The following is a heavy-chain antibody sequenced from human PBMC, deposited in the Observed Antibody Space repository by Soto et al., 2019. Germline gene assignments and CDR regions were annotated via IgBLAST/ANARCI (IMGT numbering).Heavy chain of an antibody. CDR3: ARGAATVTPGWFDP. CDR1: GYAISSGYY. Sequence: SETRSLTCAGAGYAISSGYYWGWIRQPPGKGLEWIASIYHSGSTYYNPSLKSRVTISVDTSKNQFSLKLSSVTAADTAVYYCARGAATVTPGWFDPWGQGTLVTVSS. D-gene: IGHD4-17*01. J-gene: IGHJ5*02. CDR2: IYHSGST. V-gene: IGHV4-38-2*01.